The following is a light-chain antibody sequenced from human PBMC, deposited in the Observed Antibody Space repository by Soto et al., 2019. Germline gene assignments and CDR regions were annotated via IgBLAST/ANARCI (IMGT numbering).Light chain of an antibody. CDR1: QSVSSY. J-gene: IGKJ5*01. Sequence: HSPTTLTLSPGERATLSCRASQSVSSYLAWYQQKPGQAPRLLIYDASNRATGIPARFSGSGSGTDFTLTISSLEPEDFAVYYCQQRSNWPPRITFGQGTRLEIK. V-gene: IGKV3-11*01. CDR2: DAS. CDR3: QQRSNWPPRIT.